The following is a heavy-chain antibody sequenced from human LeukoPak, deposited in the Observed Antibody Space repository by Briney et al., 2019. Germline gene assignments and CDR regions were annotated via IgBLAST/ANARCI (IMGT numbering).Heavy chain of an antibody. CDR2: IYTSGST. CDR3: ARDLYGSGYCSSASCQRWDYYYYMDV. J-gene: IGHJ6*03. V-gene: IGHV4-61*02. D-gene: IGHD2-2*03. Sequence: SETLSLTCTVSVGSISSGSYYWSWVRQPAGEGLEWIGRIYTSGSTNYSPSLKSRVTISVDTSKNQFSLKLSSVTAADTAVYYCARDLYGSGYCSSASCQRWDYYYYMDVWGKGTTVTVSS. CDR1: VGSISSGSYY.